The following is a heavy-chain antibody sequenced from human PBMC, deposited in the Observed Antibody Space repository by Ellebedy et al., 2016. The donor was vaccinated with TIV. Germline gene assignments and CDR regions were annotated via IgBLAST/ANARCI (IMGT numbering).Heavy chain of an antibody. CDR3: ARRRQGYAVALDI. CDR1: GGSISDYY. D-gene: IGHD5-18*01. V-gene: IGHV4-59*01. Sequence: SETLSLTCSVSGGSISDYYWSWIRQPPGKGLEWMGYIYYIGDTNYKPTLRSRVTMSVDTSKNQISLKLSPVTAADTAVYYCARRRQGYAVALDIWGQGTMVTVSS. J-gene: IGHJ3*02. CDR2: IYYIGDT.